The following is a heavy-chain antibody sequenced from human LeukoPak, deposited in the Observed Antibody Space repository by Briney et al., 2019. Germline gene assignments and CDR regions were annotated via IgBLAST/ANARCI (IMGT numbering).Heavy chain of an antibody. V-gene: IGHV1-2*06. CDR1: GYTFAGYY. J-gene: IGHJ5*02. Sequence: ASVKVSCKASGYTFAGYYIHWVRQAPGQGLEWMGRINPNSGDTNYAQKFQGRVTMTRDTSISTAYMELSNLSSDDTAVYYCARDPYVSGSYGWLDPWGQGTLVTVSS. CDR2: INPNSGDT. CDR3: ARDPYVSGSYGWLDP. D-gene: IGHD3-10*01.